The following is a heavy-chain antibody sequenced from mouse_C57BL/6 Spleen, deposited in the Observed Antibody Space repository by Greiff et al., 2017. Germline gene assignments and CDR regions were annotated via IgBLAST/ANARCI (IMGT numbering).Heavy chain of an antibody. J-gene: IGHJ1*03. V-gene: IGHV1-52*01. D-gene: IGHD1-1*01. CDR1: GYTFTSYW. CDR2: IDPSDSET. Sequence: VQLQQPGAELVRPGSSVKLSCKASGYTFTSYWMHWVKQRPIQGLEWIGNIDPSDSETHYNQKFKDKATLTVDKSSSTAYMQLSSLTSEDSAVYYGAPLLQVAGYFDVWGTGTTVTVSS. CDR3: APLLQVAGYFDV.